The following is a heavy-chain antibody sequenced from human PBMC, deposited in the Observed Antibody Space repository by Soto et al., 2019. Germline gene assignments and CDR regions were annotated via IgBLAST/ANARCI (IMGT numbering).Heavy chain of an antibody. CDR2: TSGSGAGI. J-gene: IGHJ6*02. D-gene: IGHD4-17*01. V-gene: IGHV3-23*01. Sequence: GGSLRLSCAASGFNFRTYAMNWVRQAPGKGLEWVSGTSGSGAGIHYADSVNGRFSISRDNSKSKLYLQMNSLRAEDTAVYYCAKSYGDYGARNSHYYGMDVCGQGTTVTVSS. CDR1: GFNFRTYA. CDR3: AKSYGDYGARNSHYYGMDV.